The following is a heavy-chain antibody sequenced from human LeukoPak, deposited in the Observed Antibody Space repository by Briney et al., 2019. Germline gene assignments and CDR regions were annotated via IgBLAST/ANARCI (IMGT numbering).Heavy chain of an antibody. Sequence: SVKVSCKASGGTFSSYAISWVRQAPGQGLEWMGGIIPIFGTANYAQKFQGRVTITADKSTSTAYMELRSLRSDDTAVYYCARGGTNYDILTGYMDDDAFDIWGQGTMVTVSS. CDR2: IIPIFGTA. D-gene: IGHD3-9*01. CDR1: GGTFSSYA. V-gene: IGHV1-69*06. CDR3: ARGGTNYDILTGYMDDDAFDI. J-gene: IGHJ3*02.